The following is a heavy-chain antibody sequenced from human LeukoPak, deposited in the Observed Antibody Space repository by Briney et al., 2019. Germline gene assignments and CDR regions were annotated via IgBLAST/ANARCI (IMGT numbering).Heavy chain of an antibody. J-gene: IGHJ3*02. CDR2: IIPIFGTA. Sequence: GASVKVSCKASGGTFSSYAISWVRQAPGQGLEWMGGIIPIFGTANYAQKFQGRVTITADESTSTAYMELSSLRSEDTAVYYCARGYDILTGDDAFDIWGQGTMVTVSS. CDR3: ARGYDILTGDDAFDI. D-gene: IGHD3-9*01. CDR1: GGTFSSYA. V-gene: IGHV1-69*13.